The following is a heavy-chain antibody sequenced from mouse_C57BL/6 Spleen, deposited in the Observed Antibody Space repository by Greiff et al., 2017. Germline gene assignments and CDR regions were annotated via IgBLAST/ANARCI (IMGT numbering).Heavy chain of an antibody. CDR3: ARDAGSSYDWYFDV. CDR1: GFTFSDFY. D-gene: IGHD1-1*01. CDR2: SRNKANDYTT. V-gene: IGHV7-1*01. J-gene: IGHJ1*03. Sequence: EVKLVESGGGLVQSGRSLRLSCATSGFTFSDFYMEWVRQAPGKGLEWIAASRNKANDYTTEYSAPVKGRFIVSRDTTQSILYLQMNALRAEDTAIYYCARDAGSSYDWYFDVWGTGTTVTVSS.